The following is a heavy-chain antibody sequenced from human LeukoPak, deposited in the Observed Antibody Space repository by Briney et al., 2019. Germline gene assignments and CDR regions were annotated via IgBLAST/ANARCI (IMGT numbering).Heavy chain of an antibody. D-gene: IGHD2-15*01. CDR1: GYSISSGYY. J-gene: IGHJ4*02. V-gene: IGHV4-38-2*02. Sequence: SETLSLTCTVSGYSISSGYYWGWIRQPPGKGLEWIGYIYYSGSTNYNPSLKSRVTISVDTSKNQFSLKLSSVTAADTAVYYCARGHQWYYFDYWGQGTLVTVSS. CDR3: ARGHQWYYFDY. CDR2: IYYSGST.